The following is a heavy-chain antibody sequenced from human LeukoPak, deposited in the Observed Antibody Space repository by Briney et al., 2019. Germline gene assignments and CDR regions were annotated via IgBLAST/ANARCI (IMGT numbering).Heavy chain of an antibody. CDR1: GGSISSGSYY. J-gene: IGHJ4*02. D-gene: IGHD3-3*01. CDR2: IYTSGST. V-gene: IGHV4-61*02. Sequence: SETLSLTCNVSGGSISSGSYYWSWIRQPAGKGLEWIGRIYTSGSTNYNPSLKSRVTISVGTSKNQFSLKLSSVTAADTAVYYCARDSPIDDFWSGSLTFVYWGQGTLVTVSS. CDR3: ARDSPIDDFWSGSLTFVY.